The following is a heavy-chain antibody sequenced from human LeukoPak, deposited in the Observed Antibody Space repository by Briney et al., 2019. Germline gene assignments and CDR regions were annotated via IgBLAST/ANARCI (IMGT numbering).Heavy chain of an antibody. V-gene: IGHV4-34*01. CDR1: GGSFSGYY. Sequence: PSETLSLTCAVYGGSFSGYYWSWIRQPPGKGLEWIGEINHSGSTNYNPSLKSRVTISVDTSKNQFSLKLSSVTAADTAVYYCAGGKTDRGGFKPRAKYFHHGAQAPLAPFPS. D-gene: IGHD3-22*01. J-gene: IGHJ1*01. CDR2: INHSGST. CDR3: AGGKTDRGGFKPRAKYFHH.